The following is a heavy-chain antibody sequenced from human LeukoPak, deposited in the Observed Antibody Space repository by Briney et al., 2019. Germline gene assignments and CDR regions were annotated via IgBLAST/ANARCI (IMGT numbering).Heavy chain of an antibody. D-gene: IGHD5-12*01. J-gene: IGHJ5*02. CDR3: AKDQNTGYANNWFDP. CDR1: GCSFTGYY. Sequence: ASVKVSCKASGCSFTGYYIHWVRQAPGQGLEWMGWINPNDGGTNFAQKFQGRVTMTRDTSISTAYMELSRLRSDDTAIYYCAKDQNTGYANNWFDPWGQGTLVTVSS. V-gene: IGHV1-2*02. CDR2: INPNDGGT.